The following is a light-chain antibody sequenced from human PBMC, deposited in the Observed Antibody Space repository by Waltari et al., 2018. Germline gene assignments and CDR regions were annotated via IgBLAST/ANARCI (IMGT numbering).Light chain of an antibody. V-gene: IGKV1-5*03. CDR2: MAS. Sequence: IQMTQSPSTLSASVGDSVPITCRASQSIVTWLTWYQQKPGKAPKLLIYMASRLEGGVPSRFSASGSGTEFTLTISSLQPDDFATYYCQQYKSSSYTFGQGTKLEI. CDR1: QSIVTW. J-gene: IGKJ2*01. CDR3: QQYKSSSYT.